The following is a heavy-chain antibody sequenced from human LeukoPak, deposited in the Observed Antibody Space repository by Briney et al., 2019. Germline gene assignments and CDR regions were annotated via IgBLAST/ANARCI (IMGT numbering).Heavy chain of an antibody. Sequence: PSETLSLTCAVYAGSLSGHYWSWIRQPPGKGLEWVGEISYRGSTDYNPSLKSRVTIAADMSKNQFSLKLSSVTAADTAVYYCARVQGGCSYDGRPNWFDPWGQGTLVTVSS. CDR2: ISYRGST. J-gene: IGHJ5*02. CDR1: AGSLSGHY. CDR3: ARVQGGCSYDGRPNWFDP. V-gene: IGHV4-34*01. D-gene: IGHD5-18*01.